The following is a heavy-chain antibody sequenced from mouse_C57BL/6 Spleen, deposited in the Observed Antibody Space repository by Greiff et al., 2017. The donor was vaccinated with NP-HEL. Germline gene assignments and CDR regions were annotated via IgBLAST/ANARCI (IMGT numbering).Heavy chain of an antibody. Sequence: QVQLQQSGAELVRPGASVTLSCKASGYTFTDYEMHWVKQAPVHGLEWIGAIDPETGGTAYNQKFKGKAILTADKSSSTAYMELRSLTSEDSAVYYCTRGYCLEYCAMDYWGQGTSVTVSS. D-gene: IGHD5-2*01. J-gene: IGHJ4*01. V-gene: IGHV1-15*01. CDR1: GYTFTDYE. CDR3: TRGYCLEYCAMDY. CDR2: IDPETGGT.